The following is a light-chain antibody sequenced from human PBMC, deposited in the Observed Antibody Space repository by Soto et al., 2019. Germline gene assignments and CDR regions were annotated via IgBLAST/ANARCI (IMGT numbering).Light chain of an antibody. CDR3: QQYNKWPPYT. Sequence: EIVMTQSPASLSVSPGERANLSCRASQSVSSNLAWYQQKPGQAPRLLIYGASTRATGIPARFSGSGSGTEFTLTISSLQSEDFAVYYCQQYNKWPPYTFGQGTKLEIK. CDR2: GAS. CDR1: QSVSSN. V-gene: IGKV3-15*01. J-gene: IGKJ2*01.